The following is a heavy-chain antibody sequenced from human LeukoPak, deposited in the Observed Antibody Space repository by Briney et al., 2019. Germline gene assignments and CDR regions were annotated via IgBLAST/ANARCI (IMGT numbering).Heavy chain of an antibody. D-gene: IGHD5-18*01. CDR1: GFTFSSYG. CDR2: IWYDGSNK. CDR3: AKWLGYTAMVTDFDY. V-gene: IGHV3-33*06. Sequence: TGGSLRLSCAASGFTFSSYGMHWVRQAPGKGLEWVAVIWYDGSNKYYADSVKGRFTISRDNSKNTLYLQMNSLRAEDTAVYYCAKWLGYTAMVTDFDYWGQGTLVTVSS. J-gene: IGHJ4*02.